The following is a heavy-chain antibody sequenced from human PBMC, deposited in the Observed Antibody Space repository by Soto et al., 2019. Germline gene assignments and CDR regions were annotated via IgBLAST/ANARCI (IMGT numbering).Heavy chain of an antibody. CDR3: ATNRAAAGTMDV. CDR2: ISSSGSTI. CDR1: GFTFSSYE. Sequence: HPGGSLRLSCAASGFTFSSYEMNWVRQAPGKGLEWVSCISSSGSTIYYADSVKGRFTISRDNAKNSLYLQMNSLRAEDTAVYYCATNRAAAGTMDVWGQGTTVTVSS. D-gene: IGHD6-13*01. V-gene: IGHV3-48*03. J-gene: IGHJ6*02.